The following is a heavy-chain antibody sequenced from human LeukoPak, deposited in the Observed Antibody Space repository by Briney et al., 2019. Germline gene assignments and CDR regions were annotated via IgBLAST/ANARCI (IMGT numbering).Heavy chain of an antibody. D-gene: IGHD3-22*01. CDR3: ARVLIGYHSDGRAPDAFDF. V-gene: IGHV4-38-2*02. CDR2: IYSSGST. CDR1: GYSMSSGYY. Sequence: SETLSLTCTVSDTVSGYSMSSGYYWGWIRQPPGKGLEWIGRIYSSGSTTYNPSLKSRVTMSIDTSKNQFSLKLSFVTAADTAVYYCARVLIGYHSDGRAPDAFDFWGQGTMVTVSS. J-gene: IGHJ3*01.